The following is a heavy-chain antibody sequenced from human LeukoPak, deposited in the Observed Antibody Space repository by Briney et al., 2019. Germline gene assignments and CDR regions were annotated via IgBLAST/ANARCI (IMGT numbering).Heavy chain of an antibody. J-gene: IGHJ4*02. CDR1: GYTFTGYY. D-gene: IGHD1-26*01. CDR3: ARQRESGSYDF. V-gene: IGHV1-46*01. CDR2: INPNSGGST. Sequence: ASVKVSCKASGYTFTGYYMHWVRQAPGQGLEWMGWINPNSGGSTRYAQKFQGRVTMTRDTSTSTVYMELSSLRSEDTAVYYCARQRESGSYDFWGQGTLVTVSS.